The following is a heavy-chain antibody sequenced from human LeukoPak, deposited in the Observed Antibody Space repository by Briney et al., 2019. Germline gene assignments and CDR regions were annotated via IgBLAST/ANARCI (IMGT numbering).Heavy chain of an antibody. CDR1: GGSISSYY. CDR3: ARGLGRRGSYFDY. D-gene: IGHD1-26*01. Sequence: PSETLSLTCTVSGGSISSYYWSWIRQPPGKGLEWVGHIYYLGSTNYNPSLKSRVTISVDTSKNQFSLKLSSVTAADTAVYYCARGLGRRGSYFDYWGQGTLVTVSS. J-gene: IGHJ4*02. V-gene: IGHV4-59*12. CDR2: IYYLGST.